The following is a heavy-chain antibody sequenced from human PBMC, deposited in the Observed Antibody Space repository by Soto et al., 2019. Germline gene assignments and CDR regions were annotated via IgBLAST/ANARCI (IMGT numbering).Heavy chain of an antibody. CDR3: ASKTGLGY. J-gene: IGHJ4*02. Sequence: PGGSLRLSCAASGFSFSSYWMTWVRQAPGKGLEWVANIRQDGSVKYYMDSLKGRFTISRDNAKSSLYLQMNSLRVEDTAVYYCASKTGLGYWGRGTLVTVSS. CDR1: GFSFSSYW. V-gene: IGHV3-7*01. CDR2: IRQDGSVK. D-gene: IGHD3-10*01.